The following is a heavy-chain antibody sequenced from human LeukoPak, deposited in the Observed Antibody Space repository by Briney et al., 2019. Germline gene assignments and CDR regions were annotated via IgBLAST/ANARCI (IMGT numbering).Heavy chain of an antibody. CDR1: GFIVSSNY. Sequence: GSLRLSCVASGFIVSSNYMNWIRQPPGKGLEWIGEINHSGSTNYNPSLKSRVTVSVDTSKNQFSLKLSSVTAADTAVYYCARGPLNYYGSGRLFDYWGQGTLVTVSS. CDR2: INHSGST. CDR3: ARGPLNYYGSGRLFDY. J-gene: IGHJ4*02. D-gene: IGHD3-10*01. V-gene: IGHV4-34*01.